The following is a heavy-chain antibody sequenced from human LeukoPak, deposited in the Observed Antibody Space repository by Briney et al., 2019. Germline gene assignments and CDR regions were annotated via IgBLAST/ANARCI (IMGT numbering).Heavy chain of an antibody. CDR3: AKEPEYYDLDTFDY. CDR2: ISGSGGST. D-gene: IGHD3-22*01. Sequence: GGSLRLSCAASGFTFSSYSMTWVRQAPGKGLEWVSAISGSGGSTYYADSMKGRFTISRDNSKNTLYLQMNSLRAEDTAVYYCAKEPEYYDLDTFDYWGQGTLVTVSS. CDR1: GFTFSSYS. J-gene: IGHJ4*02. V-gene: IGHV3-23*01.